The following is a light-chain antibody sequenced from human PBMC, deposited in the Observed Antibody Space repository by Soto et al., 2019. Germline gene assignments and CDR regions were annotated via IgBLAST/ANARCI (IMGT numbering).Light chain of an antibody. Sequence: EIVLTQSPGTLSLSPGERATLSCRASQSVSSSYLAWYQQKPGQAPRLLIYGASSSATGIPDRFSGSGSGTDVTLTISRLEPEDFAVYYCQQYGSSLITFGQGTLLEIK. J-gene: IGKJ5*01. V-gene: IGKV3-20*01. CDR2: GAS. CDR1: QSVSSSY. CDR3: QQYGSSLIT.